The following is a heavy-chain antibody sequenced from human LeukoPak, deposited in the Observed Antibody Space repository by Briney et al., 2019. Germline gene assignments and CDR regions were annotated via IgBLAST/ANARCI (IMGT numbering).Heavy chain of an antibody. CDR3: ASTPEIYCSGGSCYSGWGWFDP. CDR2: IYYSGST. V-gene: IGHV4-59*01. CDR1: GGSISSYY. D-gene: IGHD2-15*01. J-gene: IGHJ5*02. Sequence: PSETLSLTCTVSGGSISSYYWSRIRQPPGKGLEWIGYIYYSGSTNYNPSLKSRVTISVDTSKNQFSLKLSSVTAADTAVYHCASTPEIYCSGGSCYSGWGWFDPWGQGTLVTVSS.